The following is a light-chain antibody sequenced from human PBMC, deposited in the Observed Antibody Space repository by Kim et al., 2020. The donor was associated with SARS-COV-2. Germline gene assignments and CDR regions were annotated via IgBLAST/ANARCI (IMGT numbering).Light chain of an antibody. J-gene: IGLJ1*01. CDR2: QDS. CDR1: KLGDKY. V-gene: IGLV3-1*01. CDR3: QAWDSRNV. Sequence: SSELTQPPSVSVSPGQTASITCSGDKLGDKYACWYQQKPGQSPVLVIYQDSKRPSGIPERFSGSNSGNTATLTISGTQAMDEADYYCQAWDSRNVFGTGT.